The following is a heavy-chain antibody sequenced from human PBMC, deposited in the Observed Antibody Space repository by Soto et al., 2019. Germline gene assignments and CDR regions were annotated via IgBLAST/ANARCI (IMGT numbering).Heavy chain of an antibody. CDR3: ARWIGSLNYDY. D-gene: IGHD2-2*03. V-gene: IGHV3-33*02. CDR1: GFTFSTYG. CDR2: ILHDGSNT. Sequence: QVQLVESGGGVVQPGTSLRLSCAASGFTFSTYGMHWVRQAPGKGLEWVASILHDGSNTYYADTAKGRFTVSKDNSRNTLFLQMDSLRVGDTAVYFCARWIGSLNYDYWGQGTLLIVSS. J-gene: IGHJ4*02.